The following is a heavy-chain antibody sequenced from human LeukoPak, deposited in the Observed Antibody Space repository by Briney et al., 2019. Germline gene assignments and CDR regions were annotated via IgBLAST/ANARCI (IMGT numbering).Heavy chain of an antibody. V-gene: IGHV3-30*01. D-gene: IGHD1-26*01. CDR3: AKAARRELPDAFDI. Sequence: GGSLRLSCAASGFTFSSYAMHWVRQAPGKGLEWVAVISYDGSNKYYADSVKGRFTISRDNSKNTLYLQMNSLRAEDTAVYYCAKAARRELPDAFDIWGQGTMVTVSS. J-gene: IGHJ3*02. CDR2: ISYDGSNK. CDR1: GFTFSSYA.